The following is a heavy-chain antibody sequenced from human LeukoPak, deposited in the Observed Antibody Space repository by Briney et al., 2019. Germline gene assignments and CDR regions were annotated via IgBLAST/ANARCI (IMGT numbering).Heavy chain of an antibody. CDR1: GFTFSSYW. J-gene: IGHJ4*02. CDR2: IKQDGSQK. D-gene: IGHD4-17*01. V-gene: IGHV3-7*01. CDR3: ARGGTTVTPKNFDF. Sequence: PGGSLRLSCAASGFTFSSYWMSWVRQAPGKGLEWVANIKQDGSQKYYVDSVKGRFTISRDNAKNSLYLQMNSLRAEDTAVYYCARGGTTVTPKNFDFCGQGTLVTVSS.